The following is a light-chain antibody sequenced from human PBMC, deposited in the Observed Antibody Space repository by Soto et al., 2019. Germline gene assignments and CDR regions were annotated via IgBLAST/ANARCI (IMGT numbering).Light chain of an antibody. V-gene: IGKV3D-7*01. Sequence: ASQSVSSSYLTWYQQKPGQAPRLLIYGASTRATGIPARFSGSGSGTDFTLTIISLQPEDFALYYCQEYDILLSRFGEGTMV. CDR2: GAS. J-gene: IGKJ1*01. CDR3: QEYDILLSR. CDR1: QSVSSSY.